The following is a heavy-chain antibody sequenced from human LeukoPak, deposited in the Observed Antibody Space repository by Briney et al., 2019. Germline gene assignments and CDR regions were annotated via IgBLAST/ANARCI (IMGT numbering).Heavy chain of an antibody. D-gene: IGHD4-23*01. Sequence: GFLRPTCAASGFTFRKYDLPWGRQASGKGLGWVSGIGTAGDTYYPGAVKGRFTTSRENAKNSLYLQMNSLRAGDTAVYYCARVGGGDAFDIWGQGTMVTVSS. CDR3: ARVGGGDAFDI. CDR1: GFTFRKYD. CDR2: IGTAGDT. J-gene: IGHJ3*02. V-gene: IGHV3-13*01.